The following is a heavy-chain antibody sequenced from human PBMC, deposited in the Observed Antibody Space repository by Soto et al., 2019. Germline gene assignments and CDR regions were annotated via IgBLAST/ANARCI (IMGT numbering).Heavy chain of an antibody. CDR3: ARGQRSKTATAGTGWFDP. Sequence: QLQLQESGSGLLKPSQTLSLNCSVSGDSISSGGLSWNWLRQSPGRGLEWIGYIYYPGLTYYNPSLKSRVSMSLDSSENQVSLSLSSVTAADSAVYYCARGQRSKTATAGTGWFDPWGPVTLVTVSS. CDR1: GDSISSGGLS. V-gene: IGHV4-30-2*06. CDR2: IYYPGLT. D-gene: IGHD6-13*01. J-gene: IGHJ5*02.